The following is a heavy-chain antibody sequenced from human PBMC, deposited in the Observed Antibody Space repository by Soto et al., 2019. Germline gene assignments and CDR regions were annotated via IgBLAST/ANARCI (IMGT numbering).Heavy chain of an antibody. Sequence: ASVKVSCKASGYTFTSYGISWVRQAPGQGLEWMGWISAYNGDTNYAQKLQGRVTMTTDTSTSTAYMELRSLISDDMAVYYCARAYDFWSGYPSFDYWGQGTLVTVSS. CDR3: ARAYDFWSGYPSFDY. CDR1: GYTFTSYG. D-gene: IGHD3-3*01. V-gene: IGHV1-18*03. J-gene: IGHJ4*02. CDR2: ISAYNGDT.